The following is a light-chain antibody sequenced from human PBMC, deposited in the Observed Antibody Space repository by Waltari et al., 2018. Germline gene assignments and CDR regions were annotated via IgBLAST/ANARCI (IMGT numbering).Light chain of an antibody. CDR1: QSLVHSYENTS. J-gene: IGKJ2*01. V-gene: IGKV2-30*02. CDR3: MQGTHWPYT. CDR2: QVS. Sequence: VVMTQSPLSLHVTLGQPASTSRSSSQSLVHSYENTSLDWLQPRPGQAPRRLIYQVSNRDSGVPDRFSGSGSGTDFTLKISRVEAEDVGVYYCMQGTHWPYTFGQGTKLEIK.